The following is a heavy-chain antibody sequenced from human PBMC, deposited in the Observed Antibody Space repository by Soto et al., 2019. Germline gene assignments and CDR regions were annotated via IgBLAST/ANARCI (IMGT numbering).Heavy chain of an antibody. CDR3: ARVDPLRYFDWLFLQDGMDV. CDR1: GYTFTSYG. D-gene: IGHD3-9*01. V-gene: IGHV1-18*01. CDR2: ISAYNGNT. J-gene: IGHJ6*02. Sequence: GASVKVSCKASGYTFTSYGISWVRQAPGQGLEWMGWISAYNGNTNYAQKLQGRVTMTTDTSTRTAYMELRSLRSDDTAVYYCARVDPLRYFDWLFLQDGMDVWGQGTTVNVSS.